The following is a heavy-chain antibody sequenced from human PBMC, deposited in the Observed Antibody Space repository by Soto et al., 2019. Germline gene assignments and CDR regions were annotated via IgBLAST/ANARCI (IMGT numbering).Heavy chain of an antibody. V-gene: IGHV3-48*01. J-gene: IGHJ6*02. CDR1: GFTFSIYS. CDR2: ISSSSSTI. CDR3: ARDYYYDSSGYPREYYYYYGMDV. Sequence: PGGSLRLSCAASGFTFSIYSMNWFRQAPGKGLEWVSYISSSSSTIYYADSVKGRFTISRDNAKNSLYLQMNSLRAEDTAVYYCARDYYYDSSGYPREYYYYYGMDVWGQGTTVTVSS. D-gene: IGHD3-22*01.